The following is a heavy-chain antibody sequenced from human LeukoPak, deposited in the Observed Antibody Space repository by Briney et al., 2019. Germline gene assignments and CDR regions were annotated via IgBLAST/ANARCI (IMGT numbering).Heavy chain of an antibody. D-gene: IGHD5-12*01. J-gene: IGHJ1*01. V-gene: IGHV4-4*07. CDR1: GGSISSYY. CDR2: IYTSGST. Sequence: PSETLSLTCTVSGGSISSYYWSWIRQPAGKGLEWIGRIYTSGSTNYNPSLKSRVTMSVDTSKNQFSLKLRSVTAADTAVYYCASGDIVATIVYFQHWGQGTLVTVSS. CDR3: ASGDIVATIVYFQH.